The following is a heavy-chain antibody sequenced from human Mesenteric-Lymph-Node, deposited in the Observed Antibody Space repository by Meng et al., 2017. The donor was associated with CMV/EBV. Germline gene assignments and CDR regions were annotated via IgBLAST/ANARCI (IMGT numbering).Heavy chain of an antibody. D-gene: IGHD6-13*01. CDR1: GYTFTGIC. CDR3: ARGGVLAASGSHDY. CDR2: INPNSGGT. V-gene: IGHV1-2*02. Sequence: ASGYTFTGICLHWVRQAPGQWLQWMGGINPNSGGTTYAQKFQGRVNMTRDTSISTAYMELSRLTSDDTTVYYCARGGVLAASGSHDYWGQGTLVTVSS. J-gene: IGHJ4*02.